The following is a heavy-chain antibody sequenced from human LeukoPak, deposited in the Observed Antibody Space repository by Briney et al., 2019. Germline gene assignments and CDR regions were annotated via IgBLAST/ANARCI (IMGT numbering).Heavy chain of an antibody. J-gene: IGHJ4*02. CDR2: ISGSGGST. Sequence: PGGSLRLSCAASGFTFSSYAMSWVRQAPGKGLEWVSAISGSGGSTYYADSVKGRFTISRDNSKNTLYLQMNSLRAEDTAVYYCAKDSLGYCSGGSCYSDYWSQGTLVTVSS. CDR3: AKDSLGYCSGGSCYSDY. V-gene: IGHV3-23*01. D-gene: IGHD2-15*01. CDR1: GFTFSSYA.